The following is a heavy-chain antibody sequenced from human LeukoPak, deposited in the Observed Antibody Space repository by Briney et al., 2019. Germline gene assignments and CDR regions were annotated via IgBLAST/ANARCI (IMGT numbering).Heavy chain of an antibody. D-gene: IGHD3-10*01. CDR1: GYTFTSYG. V-gene: IGHV1-18*01. CDR2: ISAYNGNT. J-gene: IGHJ6*02. Sequence: ASVKVSCKASGYTFTSYGISWVRQAPGQGLEWMGWISAYNGNTNYAQKLQGRVTMTTDTSTSTAYMELRSLRSDDTAVHYCARDKGEAEGRYYYGMDVWGQGTTVTVSS. CDR3: ARDKGEAEGRYYYGMDV.